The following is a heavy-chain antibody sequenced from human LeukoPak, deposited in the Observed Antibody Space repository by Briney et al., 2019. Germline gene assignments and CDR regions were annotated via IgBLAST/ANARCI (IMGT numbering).Heavy chain of an antibody. CDR2: IYYSGST. D-gene: IGHD2-8*01. CDR3: ASGGCTNGVCYTGGYYFDY. CDR1: GGSISRYY. Sequence: SETLSLTCTVSGGSISRYYWSWIRQPPGKGLEWIGYIYYSGSTNYNPSLKSRVTISVDTSKNQFSLKLSSVTAADTAVYYCASGGCTNGVCYTGGYYFDYWGQGTLVTVSS. J-gene: IGHJ4*02. V-gene: IGHV4-59*01.